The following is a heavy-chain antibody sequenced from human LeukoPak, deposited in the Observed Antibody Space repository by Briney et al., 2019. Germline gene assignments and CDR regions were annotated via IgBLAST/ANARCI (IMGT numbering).Heavy chain of an antibody. CDR2: IKQDGSEK. CDR1: GFTFSSYW. Sequence: PGGSLRLSCAASGFTFSSYWMSWVRQAPGKGLEWVANIKQDGSEKYYVDSVKGRFTISRDNAKNSLYLQMNSLRAEDTAVYYCTRDLSGSYSDYWGQGTLVTVSS. V-gene: IGHV3-7*01. D-gene: IGHD1-26*01. CDR3: TRDLSGSYSDY. J-gene: IGHJ4*02.